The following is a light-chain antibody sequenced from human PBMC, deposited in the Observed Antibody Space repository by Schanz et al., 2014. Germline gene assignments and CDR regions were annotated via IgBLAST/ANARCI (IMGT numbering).Light chain of an antibody. CDR2: DVS. CDR3: SSYTGTSTLVV. Sequence: QSALTQPASVSGSPGQSITISCTGTSSDVGCYNYVSWYQQHPGKAPKLMIYDVSNRPSGVSNRFSGSKSGNTASLTISGLQAEDEADYYCSSYTGTSTLVVFGGGTKLTVL. V-gene: IGLV2-14*01. CDR1: SSDVGCYNY. J-gene: IGLJ2*01.